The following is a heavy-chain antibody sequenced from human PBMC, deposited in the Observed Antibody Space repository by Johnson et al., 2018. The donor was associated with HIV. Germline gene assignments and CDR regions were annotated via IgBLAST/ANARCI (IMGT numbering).Heavy chain of an antibody. CDR1: GFTFSSYA. J-gene: IGHJ3*02. CDR2: ISYDGSNK. D-gene: IGHD3-22*01. CDR3: ARDVANYYDPGAFDI. V-gene: IGHV3-30*14. Sequence: QVQLVESGGGVVQPGRSLRLSCAASGFTFSSYAMHWVRQAPGKGLEWVAVISYDGSNKYYADSVKGRFTISRDNSKNTLYLQMNSLRAEDTAVYYCARDVANYYDPGAFDIWGQGTMVTVSS.